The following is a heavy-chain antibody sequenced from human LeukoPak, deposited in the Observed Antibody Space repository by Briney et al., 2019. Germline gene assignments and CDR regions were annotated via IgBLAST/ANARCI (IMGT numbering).Heavy chain of an antibody. CDR2: IYPGDSDT. J-gene: IGHJ4*02. CDR3: ARSALSSGSLYYFEY. Sequence: ESLKISCKGSGYSFTSYWIGWVRQMPGKGLEWMGIIYPGDSDTRYSPSFQGQVTISADKSISTAYLQWSSLKASDTAMYYCARSALSSGSLYYFEYWGQGTLVTVSS. D-gene: IGHD1-26*01. CDR1: GYSFTSYW. V-gene: IGHV5-51*01.